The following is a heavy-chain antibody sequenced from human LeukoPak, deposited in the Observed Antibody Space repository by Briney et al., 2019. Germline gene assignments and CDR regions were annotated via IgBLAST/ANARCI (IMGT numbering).Heavy chain of an antibody. CDR2: IIPIFGTA. J-gene: IGHJ5*02. CDR3: ARAIAAAGTSWFDP. Sequence: GASVKVSCKASGGTFSSYAISWVRQAPGQGLEWMGGIIPIFGTANYAQKFQGRVTITADESTSTAYMELSSLRSEDTAVYYCARAIAAAGTSWFDPWGQGTLVTVSS. V-gene: IGHV1-69*13. CDR1: GGTFSSYA. D-gene: IGHD6-13*01.